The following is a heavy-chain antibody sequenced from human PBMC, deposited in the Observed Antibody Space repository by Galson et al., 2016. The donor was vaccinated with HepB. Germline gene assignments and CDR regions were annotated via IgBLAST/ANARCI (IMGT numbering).Heavy chain of an antibody. D-gene: IGHD3-10*01. CDR2: IYWNDDK. V-gene: IGHV2-5*01. CDR1: GFSLSTSAVG. J-gene: IGHJ5*02. Sequence: PALVKPTQTLTLTCTFSGFSLSTSAVGVGWIRQPPGKALEWLALIYWNDDKTYSPSLRSRLTITKDTSKNQVVLTMTNMNPVYTATYYRAHRGLIDSGSYGPESAGRWFDPWGQGILVSVSS. CDR3: AHRGLIDSGSYGPESAGRWFDP.